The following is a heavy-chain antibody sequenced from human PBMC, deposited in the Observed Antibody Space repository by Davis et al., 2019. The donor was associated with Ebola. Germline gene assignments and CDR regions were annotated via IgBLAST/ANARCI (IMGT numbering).Heavy chain of an antibody. CDR1: GFTFSGSA. CDR3: ARSLYYYYGMDV. V-gene: IGHV3-73*01. Sequence: GESLKISCAAPGFTFSGSAMHWVRQASGKGLEWVGRIRSKANSYATAYAASVKGRFTISRDDSKNTAYLQMNSLKTEDTAVYYCARSLYYYYGMDVWGQGTTVTVSS. J-gene: IGHJ6*02. CDR2: IRSKANSYAT.